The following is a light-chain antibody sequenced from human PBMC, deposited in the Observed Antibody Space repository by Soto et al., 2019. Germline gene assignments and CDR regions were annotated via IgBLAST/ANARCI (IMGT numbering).Light chain of an antibody. V-gene: IGLV2-14*01. CDR1: SSGVGAYNY. Sequence: QSVLTQPASVSGSPGQSITISCTGTSSGVGAYNYVSWYQHHPGKVPKLLIYEVTNRPSGVSDRFSGSKSGNTASLTISGLQAEDEADYYCSSKRDSSTLFVFGTGTKLTVL. CDR3: SSKRDSSTLFV. CDR2: EVT. J-gene: IGLJ1*01.